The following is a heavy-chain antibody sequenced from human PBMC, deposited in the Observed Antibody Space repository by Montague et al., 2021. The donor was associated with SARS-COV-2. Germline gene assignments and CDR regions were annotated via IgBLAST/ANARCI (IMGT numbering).Heavy chain of an antibody. D-gene: IGHD3-10*01. J-gene: IGHJ3*01. CDR2: ISYEGSKK. CDR3: VKASQFLWLGQFARDAFDL. CDR1: GFSLNNFG. V-gene: IGHV3-30*18. Sequence: SLRLSCAASGFSLNNFGIHWVRQAPDKGLEWVAVISYEGSKKNFADSVKGRFVISRDSSQNTVYLQMNSLRVEDTAMYYCVKASQFLWLGQFARDAFDLWGQGTLVSVSS.